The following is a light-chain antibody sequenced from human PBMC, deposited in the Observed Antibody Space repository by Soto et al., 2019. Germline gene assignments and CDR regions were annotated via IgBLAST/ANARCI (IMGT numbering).Light chain of an antibody. J-gene: IGLJ3*02. CDR3: QSYDSRLSGSV. V-gene: IGLV1-40*01. Sequence: QSVLTQPPSVSGAPGQRVTISCTGTSSYIGAGYDVHWYQQLPGTAPKLLIYGNSNRPSGVPDRFSGSKSGTSVSLAITGLQAEDEADYYCQSYDSRLSGSVFGGGTNVTIL. CDR1: SSYIGAGYD. CDR2: GNS.